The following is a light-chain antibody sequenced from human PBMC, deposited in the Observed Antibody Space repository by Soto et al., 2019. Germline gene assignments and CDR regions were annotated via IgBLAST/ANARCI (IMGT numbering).Light chain of an antibody. Sequence: EMVMTQSPGTLSFSPGERATXSCRASQNCRIRNVASYHQKLGQAPRLLLYGESSRATGIKERLSDSGSGKEFTLNISSLQSEEFAVYYWKQYSNWPPGTFGQGTKVDIK. CDR3: KQYSNWPPGT. J-gene: IGKJ1*01. V-gene: IGKV3D-15*01. CDR2: GES. CDR1: QNCRIRN.